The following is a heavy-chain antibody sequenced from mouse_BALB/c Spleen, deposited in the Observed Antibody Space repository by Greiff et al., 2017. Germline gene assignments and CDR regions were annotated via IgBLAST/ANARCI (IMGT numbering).Heavy chain of an antibody. CDR3: ARQGDRYYAMDY. D-gene: IGHD2-14*01. J-gene: IGHJ4*01. CDR2: ISSGGSYT. CDR1: GFTFSSYG. V-gene: IGHV5-6*01. Sequence: EVQVVESGGDLVKPGGSLKLSCAASGFTFSSYGMSWVRQTPDKRLEWVATISSGGSYTYYPDSVKGRFTISRDNAKNTLYLQMSSLKSEDTAMYYCARQGDRYYAMDYWGQGTSVTVSS.